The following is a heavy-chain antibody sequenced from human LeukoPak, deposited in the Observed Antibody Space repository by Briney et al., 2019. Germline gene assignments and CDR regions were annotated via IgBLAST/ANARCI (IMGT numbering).Heavy chain of an antibody. Sequence: SETLSLTCIVSGGSISSSIYYWAWVRQPPGKGLEWIGEIYHSGSTNYNPSLKSRVTISVDKSKNQFSLKLSSVTAADTAVYYCASVVPAPLNWFDPWGQGTLVTVSS. V-gene: IGHV4-39*07. D-gene: IGHD2-2*01. CDR1: GGSISSSIYY. CDR2: IYHSGST. CDR3: ASVVPAPLNWFDP. J-gene: IGHJ5*02.